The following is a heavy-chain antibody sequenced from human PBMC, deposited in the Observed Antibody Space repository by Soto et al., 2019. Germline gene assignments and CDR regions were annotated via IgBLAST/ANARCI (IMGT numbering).Heavy chain of an antibody. CDR1: GFTFSSYS. CDR3: ARGGADFWSGTYYYYGMDV. Sequence: RGSLRLSCAASGFTFSSYSMNWVRQAPGKGLEWVSSISSSSSYIYYADSVKGRFTISRDNAKNSLYLQMNSLRAEDTAVYYCARGGADFWSGTYYYYGMDVWGQGTTVTVS. CDR2: ISSSSSYI. D-gene: IGHD3-3*01. V-gene: IGHV3-21*01. J-gene: IGHJ6*02.